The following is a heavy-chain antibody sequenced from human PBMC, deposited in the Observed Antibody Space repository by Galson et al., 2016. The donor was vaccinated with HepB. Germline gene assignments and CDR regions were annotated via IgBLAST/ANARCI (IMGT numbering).Heavy chain of an antibody. CDR1: GFRFSSYV. CDR2: IKGGGGIT. Sequence: SLRLSCAASGFRFSSYVMRWVRQAPGKGLDWVSSIKGGGGITYYADSVKGRFTISRDNSKNTLYLQMYSLRAEDTAVYYCAKEGAIFGMAAHGVDVWGQGTTVTVSS. V-gene: IGHV3-23*01. D-gene: IGHD3-3*02. CDR3: AKEGAIFGMAAHGVDV. J-gene: IGHJ6*02.